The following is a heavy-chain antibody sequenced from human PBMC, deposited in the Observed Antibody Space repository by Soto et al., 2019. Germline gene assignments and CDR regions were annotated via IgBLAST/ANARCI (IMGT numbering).Heavy chain of an antibody. V-gene: IGHV3-30-3*01. CDR2: ISYDGSNK. Sequence: QVQLVESGGGVVQPGRSLRLSCAASGFTFSSYAMHWVRQAPGKGLEWVAVISYDGSNKYYADSVKGRFTISRDNSKNPLYLQMNSLRAEDTAVYYCARAHGQSWGQGPLVTVSS. CDR3: ARAHGQS. CDR1: GFTFSSYA. J-gene: IGHJ4*02.